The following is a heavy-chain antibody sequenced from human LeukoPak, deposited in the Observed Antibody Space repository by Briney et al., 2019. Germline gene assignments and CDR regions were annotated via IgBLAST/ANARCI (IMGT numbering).Heavy chain of an antibody. J-gene: IGHJ6*02. V-gene: IGHV1-69*04. D-gene: IGHD2-2*01. CDR1: GGTFSNYA. CDR2: IIPILGIA. CDR3: ARDWEPAARWGPGYYYYGMDV. Sequence: SVTVSFKASGGTFSNYAISWVRQAPGKGLEWMGRIIPILGIANYAQKFQGRVTITADKSTSTAYMELSSLRSEDTAVYYCARDWEPAARWGPGYYYYGMDVWGQGTTVTASS.